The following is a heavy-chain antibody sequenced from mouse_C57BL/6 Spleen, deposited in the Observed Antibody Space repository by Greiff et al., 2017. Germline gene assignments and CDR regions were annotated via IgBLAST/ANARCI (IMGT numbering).Heavy chain of an antibody. D-gene: IGHD4-1*01. V-gene: IGHV1-72*01. CDR2: IAPNSGGT. CDR1: GYTFTSYW. CDR3: ARDENNWGYFDV. J-gene: IGHJ1*03. Sequence: VKLQQPGAELVKPGASVKLSCKASGYTFTSYWMHWVKQRTGRGLEWIGRIAPNSGGTKYNEKFKSKATHTVDKPSSTAYMQLSSLTSEDSAVYYGARDENNWGYFDVWGTGTTVTVSS.